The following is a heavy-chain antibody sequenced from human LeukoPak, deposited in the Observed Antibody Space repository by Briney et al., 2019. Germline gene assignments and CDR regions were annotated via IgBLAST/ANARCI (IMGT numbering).Heavy chain of an antibody. Sequence: ASVKVSCKASGYTFTGYYMHWVRQAPGRGLEWMRWINPNSGGTNYAQKFQGRVTMTRDTSISTAYMELSRLRSDDTAVYYCASLSPRIVGATIVDYWGQGTLVTVSS. D-gene: IGHD1-26*01. V-gene: IGHV1-2*02. CDR3: ASLSPRIVGATIVDY. J-gene: IGHJ4*02. CDR1: GYTFTGYY. CDR2: INPNSGGT.